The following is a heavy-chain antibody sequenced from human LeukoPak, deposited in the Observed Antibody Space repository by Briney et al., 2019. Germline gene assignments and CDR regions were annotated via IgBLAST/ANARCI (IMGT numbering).Heavy chain of an antibody. Sequence: GASVKVSCKASGYTFTSYGISWVRQAPGQGLEWMGWISAYNGNTNHAQKLQGRVTMTTDTSTSTAYMELRSLRSDDTAVYYCARDGRINYYSLGINDAFDIWGQGTMVTVSS. D-gene: IGHD2-21*01. J-gene: IGHJ3*02. CDR2: ISAYNGNT. V-gene: IGHV1-18*01. CDR1: GYTFTSYG. CDR3: ARDGRINYYSLGINDAFDI.